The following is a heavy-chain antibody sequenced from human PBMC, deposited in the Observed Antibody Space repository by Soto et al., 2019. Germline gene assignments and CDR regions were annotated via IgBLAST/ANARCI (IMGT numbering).Heavy chain of an antibody. CDR3: ARDAVSIAARPGWFDP. Sequence: GGSLRLSCAASGFTFSSYGMHWVRQAPGKGLEWVAVIWYDGSNKYYADSVKGRFTISRDNSKNTLYLQMNSLRAEDTAVYYCARDAVSIAARPGWFDPWGQGTLVTVSS. J-gene: IGHJ5*02. V-gene: IGHV3-33*01. CDR2: IWYDGSNK. CDR1: GFTFSSYG. D-gene: IGHD6-6*01.